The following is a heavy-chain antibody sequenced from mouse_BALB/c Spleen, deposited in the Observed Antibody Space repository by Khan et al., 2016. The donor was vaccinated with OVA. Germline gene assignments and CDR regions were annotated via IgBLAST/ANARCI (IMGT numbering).Heavy chain of an antibody. CDR1: GFTFNSYG. Sequence: EVELVESGGGLVQPGRSQKLSCAASGFTFNSYGMHWVRQAPEKGLEWVAYISGDSHTIYYADTVKGRFTISRDNPKNTLFLQMTSLISEDTAMYYCATSYFYGYYFDYWGPGTTLTVS. CDR2: ISGDSHTI. J-gene: IGHJ2*01. D-gene: IGHD1-1*01. CDR3: ATSYFYGYYFDY. V-gene: IGHV5-17*02.